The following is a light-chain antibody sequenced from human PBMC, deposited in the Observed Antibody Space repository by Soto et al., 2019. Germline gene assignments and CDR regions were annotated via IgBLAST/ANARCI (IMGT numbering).Light chain of an antibody. CDR2: DVS. Sequence: HSALTQPASVSGSPGQSITISCTGTSSDIGDYNYVSWYQQHPGKAPKLMIYDVSNRPSGVSNRFSGSKSGNTASLTISGLQAEDEANYYCSSQAVSSTLVFGGGTQLTVL. V-gene: IGLV2-14*01. CDR3: SSQAVSSTLV. CDR1: SSDIGDYNY. J-gene: IGLJ2*01.